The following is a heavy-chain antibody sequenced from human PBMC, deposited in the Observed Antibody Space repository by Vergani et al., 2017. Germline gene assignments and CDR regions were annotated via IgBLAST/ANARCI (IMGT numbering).Heavy chain of an antibody. CDR2: INPSGGHT. J-gene: IGHJ4*02. V-gene: IGHV1-46*03. D-gene: IGHD3-9*01. CDR1: GYTFSNYY. Sequence: QVQVVQSGAEVKKFGASVKLSCKLSGYTFSNYYMHWVRQAPGQGLECMGIINPSGGHTNYAQKFQGRVTMTRDTSTSTVYMDLSSLRSDDTAIYYCARGDYGILTGFEYWGQGTLVTVSA. CDR3: ARGDYGILTGFEY.